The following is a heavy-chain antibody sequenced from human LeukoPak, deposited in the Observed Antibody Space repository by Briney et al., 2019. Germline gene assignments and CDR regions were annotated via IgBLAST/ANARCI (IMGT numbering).Heavy chain of an antibody. Sequence: GGSLRLSCAASGFTFSNYWMHWVRQAPGKGLVWVSRINNDGSSTNYADSVKGRFTISRDNSKNTLYLQMNSLRAEDTAVYYCAKCLPSALTYFDYWGQGTLVTVSS. D-gene: IGHD1-26*01. V-gene: IGHV3-74*01. CDR1: GFTFSNYW. CDR2: INNDGSST. J-gene: IGHJ4*02. CDR3: AKCLPSALTYFDY.